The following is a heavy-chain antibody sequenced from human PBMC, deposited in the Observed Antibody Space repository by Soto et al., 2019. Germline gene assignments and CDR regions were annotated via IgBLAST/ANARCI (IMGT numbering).Heavy chain of an antibody. CDR3: AREGSGYNF. CDR2: IVPVFGRP. CDR1: GGSLSNSG. J-gene: IGHJ4*02. V-gene: IGHV1-69*13. D-gene: IGHD5-12*01. Sequence: SVKVSCKAFGGSLSNSGISWVRQAPGQGLEWMGGIVPVFGRPNYAQRFRGRLTITADESTSTGYMELISLRSDDTAVYYCAREGSGYNFWGQGTQVTVSS.